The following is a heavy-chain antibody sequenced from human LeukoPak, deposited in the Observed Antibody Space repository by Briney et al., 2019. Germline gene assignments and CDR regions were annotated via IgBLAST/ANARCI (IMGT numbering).Heavy chain of an antibody. CDR1: GGTFISYA. V-gene: IGHV1-18*01. CDR3: ARVPDAWYFDL. Sequence: ASVKVSCKASGGTFISYAISWVRQAPGQGLEWMGWISAYNGNTNYAQKLQGRVTMTTDTSTSTAYMELRSLRSDDTAVYYCARVPDAWYFDLWGRGTLVTVSS. CDR2: ISAYNGNT. J-gene: IGHJ2*01.